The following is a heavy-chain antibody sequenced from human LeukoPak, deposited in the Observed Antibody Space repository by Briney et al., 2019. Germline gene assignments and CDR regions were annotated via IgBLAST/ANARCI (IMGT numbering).Heavy chain of an antibody. D-gene: IGHD6-19*01. V-gene: IGHV3-21*01. CDR2: SSSSSSYI. J-gene: IGHJ5*02. CDR1: GFTFSSYS. CDR3: ARDHRRYSSGCFDP. Sequence: GGSLRLSSAASGFTFSSYSMNWVRQAPGKGLEWVSSSSSSSSYIYYADSVKGRFTISRDNAKNSLYLQMNSLRAEDTAVYYCARDHRRYSSGCFDPWGQGTLVTVSS.